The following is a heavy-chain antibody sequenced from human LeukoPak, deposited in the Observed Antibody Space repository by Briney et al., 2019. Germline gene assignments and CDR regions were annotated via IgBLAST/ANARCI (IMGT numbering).Heavy chain of an antibody. V-gene: IGHV3-48*03. CDR1: GFTFSSYE. CDR2: ISSSGSTT. CDR3: ARIMRERRWLQSAENYFDY. Sequence: PGGSLRLSCAASGFTFSSYEMNWVRQAPGKGLEWVSYISSSGSTTYYADSVKGRFTISRDNAKNSLYLQMNSLRAEDTAVYYCARIMRERRWLQSAENYFDYWGQGTLVTVSS. J-gene: IGHJ4*02. D-gene: IGHD5-24*01.